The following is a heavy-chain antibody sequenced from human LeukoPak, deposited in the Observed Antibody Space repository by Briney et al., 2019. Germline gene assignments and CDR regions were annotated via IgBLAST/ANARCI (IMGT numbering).Heavy chain of an antibody. CDR2: INSDGSST. CDR3: ARGGTYYYDSSGYDWFDP. V-gene: IGHV3-74*01. J-gene: IGHJ5*02. Sequence: SGGSLRLSCAASGFTFSSYWMHWVRQAPGKGLVWVSRINSDGSSTSYADSVKGRFTISRDNATNTLYLHMNSLRAEDTAVYYCARGGTYYYDSSGYDWFDPWGQGTLVTVSS. D-gene: IGHD3-22*01. CDR1: GFTFSSYW.